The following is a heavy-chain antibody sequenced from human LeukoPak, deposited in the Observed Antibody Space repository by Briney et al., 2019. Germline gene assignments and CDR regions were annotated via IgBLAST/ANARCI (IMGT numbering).Heavy chain of an antibody. D-gene: IGHD6-19*01. CDR2: IIPILGIA. V-gene: IGHV1-69*04. J-gene: IGHJ6*02. CDR1: GGTFSRYA. CDR3: ARETVAGTVMSYYGMDV. Sequence: SVKVSCKASGGTFSRYAISWVRQAPGQGLEWMGRIIPILGIANYEQKFQGRVTITADKSTSTAYMELSSLTAEDTAVYYCARETVAGTVMSYYGMDVWGQGTTVTVSS.